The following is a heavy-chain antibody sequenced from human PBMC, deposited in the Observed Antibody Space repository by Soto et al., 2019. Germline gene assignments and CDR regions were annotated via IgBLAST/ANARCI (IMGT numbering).Heavy chain of an antibody. D-gene: IGHD6-13*01. CDR1: GFTFSSYS. CDR3: ARGLSSSWYYFDY. V-gene: IGHV3-21*01. Sequence: GESLKISCAASGFTFSSYSMNWVRQAPGKGLEWVSSISSSSSYIYYADSVKGRFTISRDNAKNSLYLQMNSLRAEDTAVYYCARGLSSSWYYFDYWGQGTLVTVSS. J-gene: IGHJ4*02. CDR2: ISSSSSYI.